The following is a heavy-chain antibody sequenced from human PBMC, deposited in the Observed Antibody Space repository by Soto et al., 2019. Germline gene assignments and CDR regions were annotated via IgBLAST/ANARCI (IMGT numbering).Heavy chain of an antibody. J-gene: IGHJ4*02. CDR3: TRGGDPYKTGH. CDR2: IYYSGST. V-gene: IGHV4-59*01. D-gene: IGHD2-21*01. Sequence: SETLSLTCTVSGGSISSYYWSWIRQPPWKGLEWIGYIYYSGSTNYNPSLKGRVTMSVDTSKNQFSLKLTSVNTADTAIYYCTRGGDPYKTGHWGQGTLVTVSS. CDR1: GGSISSYY.